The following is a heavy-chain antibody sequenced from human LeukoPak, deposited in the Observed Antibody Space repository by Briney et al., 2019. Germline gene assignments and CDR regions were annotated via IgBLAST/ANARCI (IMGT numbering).Heavy chain of an antibody. CDR1: GGTFNSSA. D-gene: IGHD5-18*01. Sequence: SVTVSCKTSGGTFNSSAITWVRQAPGQGLEWMGRIIPVLNITRYTQKFQGRVTITADTSTSTVYMELSSLRSEETAVYYCARDQGLTAPPPYGLDVWGQGTTVIVSS. CDR2: IIPVLNIT. V-gene: IGHV1-69*04. CDR3: ARDQGLTAPPPYGLDV. J-gene: IGHJ6*02.